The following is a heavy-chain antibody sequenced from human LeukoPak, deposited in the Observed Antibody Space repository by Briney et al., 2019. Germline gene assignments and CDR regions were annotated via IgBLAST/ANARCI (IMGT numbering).Heavy chain of an antibody. CDR1: GFTVSTNY. Sequence: GGSLRLSCAASGFTVSTNYMSWVRQAPGKGLERVSVIYSGGGTYYADSVKGRFTISRDDSKNTLYLQMNSLRTEDTAVYHCARAQQIMMTHAFDIWGQGTMVTVSS. D-gene: IGHD3-16*01. CDR2: IYSGGGT. CDR3: ARAQQIMMTHAFDI. V-gene: IGHV3-53*01. J-gene: IGHJ3*02.